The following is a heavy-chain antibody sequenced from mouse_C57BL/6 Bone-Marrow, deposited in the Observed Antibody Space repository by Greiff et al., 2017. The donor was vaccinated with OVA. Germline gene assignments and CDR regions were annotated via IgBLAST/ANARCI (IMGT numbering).Heavy chain of an antibody. Sequence: EVQLVESGGDLVKPGGSLKLSCAASGFTFSSYGMSWVRQTPDKRLEWVATISSGGSYTYYPDSVKGRFTISRDNAKNTLYLQMSSLKSEDTAMYYCARQSPPITTVVANWYFDVWGTGTTVTVSS. CDR1: GFTFSSYG. D-gene: IGHD1-1*01. J-gene: IGHJ1*03. V-gene: IGHV5-6*01. CDR3: ARQSPPITTVVANWYFDV. CDR2: ISSGGSYT.